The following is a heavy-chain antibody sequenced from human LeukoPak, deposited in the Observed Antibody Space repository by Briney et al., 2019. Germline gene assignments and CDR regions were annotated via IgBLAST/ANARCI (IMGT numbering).Heavy chain of an antibody. J-gene: IGHJ4*02. CDR1: GFTFSSYA. D-gene: IGHD2-21*02. Sequence: GSLRLSCAASGFTFSSYAMSWVRQAPGKGLEWVSSISNSGGSTYYADSVKGRFTISRDNSKNTLYLQMNSLRAEDTAVYYCAKDRGHIVVVTAILDYWGQGTLVTVSS. V-gene: IGHV3-23*01. CDR3: AKDRGHIVVVTAILDY. CDR2: ISNSGGST.